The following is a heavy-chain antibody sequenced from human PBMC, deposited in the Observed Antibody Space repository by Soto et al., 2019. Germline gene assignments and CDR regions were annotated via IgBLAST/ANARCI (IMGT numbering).Heavy chain of an antibody. J-gene: IGHJ6*02. V-gene: IGHV6-1*01. D-gene: IGHD2-21*02. CDR3: TKQKGDSRTYDGMDD. CDR2: AYYRSQWYY. CDR1: GDSVSSNSAA. Sequence: SQTLSLTCAISGDSVSSNSAAWKWIRQSPSRGLEWLGRAYYRSQWYYDSAVSVRSRITVIPDTSKNQFSLQPNSVTPEDTAVYYCTKQKGDSRTYDGMDDGGQGTTVTVSS.